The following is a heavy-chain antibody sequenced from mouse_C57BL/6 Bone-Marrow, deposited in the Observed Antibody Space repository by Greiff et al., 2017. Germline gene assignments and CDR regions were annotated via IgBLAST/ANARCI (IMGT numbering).Heavy chain of an antibody. CDR1: GYTFTSYW. J-gene: IGHJ3*01. V-gene: IGHV1-59*01. CDR3: ARRGPFAY. CDR2: IDPSDSYT. Sequence: QVQLQQPGAELVRPGTSVKLSCTASGYTFTSYWMHWLKQRPRQGLEWIGVIDPSDSYTNYNQKFKGKATLTVDPSSSTAYMQLSSLTSEDSAVYYCARRGPFAYWGKGTLVTVSA.